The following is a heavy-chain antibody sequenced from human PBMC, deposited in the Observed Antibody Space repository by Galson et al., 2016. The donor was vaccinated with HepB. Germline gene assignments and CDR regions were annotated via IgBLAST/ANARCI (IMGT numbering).Heavy chain of an antibody. CDR3: ARDLTMVTTGWFDP. CDR1: GGSISSGGYY. CDR2: IYHSGST. D-gene: IGHD5-18*01. V-gene: IGHV4-31*03. Sequence: LSLTCTVSGGSISSGGYYWSWIRQHPGKGLEWIGYIYHSGSTYYNPSLKSRVSISVDTSKNQFSLKLSSVTAADTAVYYCARDLTMVTTGWFDPWGQGTLVTVSS. J-gene: IGHJ5*02.